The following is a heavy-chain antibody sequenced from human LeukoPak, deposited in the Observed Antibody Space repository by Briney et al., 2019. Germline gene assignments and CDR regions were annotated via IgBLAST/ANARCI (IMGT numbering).Heavy chain of an antibody. Sequence: PGGSLRLSCVASGFSVTNYYMTWVRQAPGKGLDWVSVIYSGGGTYYADSVKGRFTISRDNSKNMLYLQMNSLRAEDTAVYYCARDSSGYYGWFDPWGQGTLVTVSS. CDR2: IYSGGGT. D-gene: IGHD3-22*01. J-gene: IGHJ5*02. CDR1: GFSVTNYY. V-gene: IGHV3-66*01. CDR3: ARDSSGYYGWFDP.